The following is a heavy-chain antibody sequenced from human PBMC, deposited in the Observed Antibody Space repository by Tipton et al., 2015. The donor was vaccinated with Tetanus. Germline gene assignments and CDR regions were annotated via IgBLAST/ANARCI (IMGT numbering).Heavy chain of an antibody. CDR3: ARDRGVRGGYYYYHGMDV. CDR1: GGSISGSPYF. CDR2: VYYSGST. J-gene: IGHJ6*02. V-gene: IGHV4-31*03. D-gene: IGHD3-10*01. Sequence: TLSLTCTVSGGSISGSPYFWNWIRHQPGKGLEWIGYVYYSGSTYYNPSLKSRVTISVDTSQKQISLKVNSVTAADTAVYYCARDRGVRGGYYYYHGMDVWGQGTTVTVSS.